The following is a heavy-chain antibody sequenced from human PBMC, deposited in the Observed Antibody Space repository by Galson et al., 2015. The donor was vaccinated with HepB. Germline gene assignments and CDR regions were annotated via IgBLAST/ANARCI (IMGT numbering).Heavy chain of an antibody. CDR1: GFTFSNYA. D-gene: IGHD5-12*01. CDR2: ISFDRSNK. V-gene: IGHV3-30-3*01. Sequence: SLRLSCAASGFTFSNYAMYWVRQAPGKGLEWVAVISFDRSNKYYADSVKGRFTISRDNSKNTLYLQMNSLGTEDPAVYYRARARLRFCDSWGQGTLVTVSS. J-gene: IGHJ4*02. CDR3: ARARLRFCDS.